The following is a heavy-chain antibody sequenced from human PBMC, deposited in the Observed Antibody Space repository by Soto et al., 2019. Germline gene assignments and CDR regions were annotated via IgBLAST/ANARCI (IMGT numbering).Heavy chain of an antibody. V-gene: IGHV3-48*02. CDR3: VRGVVVVVGSTAENLDH. CDR1: GFTFTKYS. CDR2: ISYSGETK. J-gene: IGHJ4*02. D-gene: IGHD2-15*01. Sequence: GGSLSLSCVTSGFTFTKYSMNWVRQAPGRGLEWVSYISYSGETKYYADSLKGRYAISRDDAKNSVYLQMNSLRDEDTAFYYCVRGVVVVVGSTAENLDHWGQGTLVTVSS.